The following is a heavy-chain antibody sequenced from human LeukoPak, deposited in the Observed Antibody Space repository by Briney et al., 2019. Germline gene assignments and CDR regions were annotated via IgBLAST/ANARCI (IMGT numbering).Heavy chain of an antibody. D-gene: IGHD3-10*01. Sequence: SETLSLTCTVSGVPLSSYHWSWIRQPPGKGLEWIGYVYFGGSPNYNPSLTSRVTISVDTSKNQFSLKLRALTAADTAVYYCAREGWFGESYFDYWGQGTLVTVSS. CDR1: GVPLSSYH. CDR3: AREGWFGESYFDY. CDR2: VYFGGSP. V-gene: IGHV4-59*01. J-gene: IGHJ4*02.